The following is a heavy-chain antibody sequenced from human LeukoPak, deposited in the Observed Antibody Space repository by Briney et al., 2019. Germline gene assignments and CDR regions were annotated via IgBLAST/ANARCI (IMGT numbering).Heavy chain of an antibody. CDR1: GFTFHQYA. CDR3: AKDKAPLYSGYDWDLDF. D-gene: IGHD5-12*01. J-gene: IGHJ4*02. V-gene: IGHV3-9*01. Sequence: GGSLRLSCAASGFTFHQYAIHWVRQVPGKGLEWVSGISWNSGSIGYADSVKGRFTISRDSAKNSVYLQMNSLRPEDTALYCCAKDKAPLYSGYDWDLDFWGQGTLVTVSS. CDR2: ISWNSGSI.